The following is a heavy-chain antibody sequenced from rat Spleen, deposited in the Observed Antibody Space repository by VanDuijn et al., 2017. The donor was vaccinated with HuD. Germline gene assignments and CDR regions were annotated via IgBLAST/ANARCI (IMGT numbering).Heavy chain of an antibody. CDR2: IFYDGSST. V-gene: IGHV5-7*01. J-gene: IGHJ2*01. CDR1: GFTFSDYN. D-gene: IGHD1-4*01. Sequence: EVQLVESGGGLVQPGRSLKLSCAASGFTFSDYNMAWVRQAPKKGLEWVATIFYDGSSTYYRDSVKGRFTISRDNAKSSLYLQMDSLRSADTATYYCARLDYPGITDLDYWGQGVMVTVSS. CDR3: ARLDYPGITDLDY.